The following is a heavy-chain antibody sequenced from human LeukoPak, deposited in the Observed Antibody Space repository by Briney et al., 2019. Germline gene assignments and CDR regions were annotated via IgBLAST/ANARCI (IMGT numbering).Heavy chain of an antibody. J-gene: IGHJ4*02. V-gene: IGHV4-34*01. CDR3: ARDPTTVVTLPYYFDF. D-gene: IGHD4-23*01. CDR2: VNHRGTT. CDR1: GGSFTGHH. Sequence: SETLSLTCAVYGGSFTGHHWNWIRQSAGKGLEWIGEVNHRGTTNYNPSLKSRVTISVDTSKNQFFLKLTSVTAADTAAYYCARDPTTVVTLPYYFDFWGQGTLVTVSS.